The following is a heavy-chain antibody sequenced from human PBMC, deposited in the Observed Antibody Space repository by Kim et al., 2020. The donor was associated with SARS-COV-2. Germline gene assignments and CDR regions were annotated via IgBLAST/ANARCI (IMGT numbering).Heavy chain of an antibody. V-gene: IGHV4-34*01. CDR1: GGSFSNYY. CDR3: ARGYDILTA. Sequence: SETLSLTCAVYGGSFSNYYWSWIRQPPGKGLEWIGQINHSGGTNYNPSLKSRVTISVDTPKTQFSLKLSSLTAADTAIYYCARGYDILTAWGRGTLVTVS. D-gene: IGHD3-9*01. CDR2: INHSGGT. J-gene: IGHJ4*02.